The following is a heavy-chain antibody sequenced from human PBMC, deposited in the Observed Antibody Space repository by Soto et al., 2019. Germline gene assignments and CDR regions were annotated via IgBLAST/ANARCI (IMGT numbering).Heavy chain of an antibody. D-gene: IGHD3-22*01. CDR2: ISGSGGST. Sequence: GGSLRLSCAASGFTFSSYAMSWVRQAPGKGLEWVSAISGSGGSTYYADSVKGRFTISRDNSKNTLYLQMNSLRAEDTAVYYCAKDRLYPNRWSINIFPYDSSGYFVGHWGQGTLVTVSS. V-gene: IGHV3-23*01. CDR3: AKDRLYPNRWSINIFPYDSSGYFVGH. CDR1: GFTFSSYA. J-gene: IGHJ4*02.